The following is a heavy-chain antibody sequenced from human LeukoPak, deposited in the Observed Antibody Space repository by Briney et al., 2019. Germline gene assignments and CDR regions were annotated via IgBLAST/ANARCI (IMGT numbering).Heavy chain of an antibody. CDR3: ARHGKYQFRMTNWFDP. V-gene: IGHV4-59*08. Sequence: PSETLSLTCTVSGGSISSYYWSWIRQPPGKGLKWIGYIYYSGSTNYNPSLKSRVTISVDTSKNQFSLKLSSVTAADTAVYYCARHGKYQFRMTNWFDPWGQGTLVTVSS. D-gene: IGHD2-2*01. CDR1: GGSISSYY. J-gene: IGHJ5*02. CDR2: IYYSGST.